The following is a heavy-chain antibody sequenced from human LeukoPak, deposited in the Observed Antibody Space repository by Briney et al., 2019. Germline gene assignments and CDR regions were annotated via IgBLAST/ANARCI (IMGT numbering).Heavy chain of an antibody. V-gene: IGHV1-69*13. J-gene: IGHJ3*02. CDR3: ARADSSGWYGDAFDI. CDR2: IIPIFGTA. Sequence: EASVKVSCKASGYTFTSYGISWVRQAPGQGLEWMGGIIPIFGTANYAQKFQGRVTITADESTSTAYMELSSLRSEDTAVYYCARADSSGWYGDAFDIWGQGTMVTVSS. CDR1: GYTFTSYG. D-gene: IGHD6-19*01.